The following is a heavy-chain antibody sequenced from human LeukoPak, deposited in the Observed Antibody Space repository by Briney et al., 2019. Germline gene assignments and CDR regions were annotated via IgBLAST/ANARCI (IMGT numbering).Heavy chain of an antibody. D-gene: IGHD5-18*01. V-gene: IGHV3-21*01. CDR2: ISSSVRYL. Sequence: GGSLRLSCAASGFTFSTYSMNWVRQAPGKRLECVSSISSSVRYLYSADSVKGRFTISKDNAKNSLYLQLNSLRVEDTVAFYWAGKNEYSYGSALDYWGQGTLVTVSS. J-gene: IGHJ4*02. CDR3: AGKNEYSYGSALDY. CDR1: GFTFSTYS.